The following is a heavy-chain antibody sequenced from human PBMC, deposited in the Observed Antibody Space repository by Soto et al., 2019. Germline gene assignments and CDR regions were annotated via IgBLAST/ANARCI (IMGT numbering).Heavy chain of an antibody. D-gene: IGHD6-6*01. CDR1: GYSFITYC. V-gene: IGHV5-51*04. Sequence: GESLKISCTGSGYSFITYCIAWVRXMPGKDREWRRIICPGVPYTTYSPSFQGQCTISADKPISTAYLQWSSLKASATAMYSCARHQQLAPSYYYYGMDVWGQGTTVTVSS. CDR3: ARHQQLAPSYYYYGMDV. J-gene: IGHJ6*02. CDR2: ICPGVPYT.